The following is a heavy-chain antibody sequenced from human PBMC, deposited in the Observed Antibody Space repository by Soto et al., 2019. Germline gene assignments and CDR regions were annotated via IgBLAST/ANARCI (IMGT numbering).Heavy chain of an antibody. V-gene: IGHV3-74*01. D-gene: IGHD3-10*01. Sequence: EVQLVESGGGLVQPGGSLRLSCAASGFTFSSYWMHWVRQAPGKGLVWVSRINSDGSSTSYADSVKGRFTISRDNAKNPLYLQMNSLRAEDTAVYYCARVKGTMVVKFDPWGQGTLVTVSS. CDR1: GFTFSSYW. J-gene: IGHJ5*02. CDR2: INSDGSST. CDR3: ARVKGTMVVKFDP.